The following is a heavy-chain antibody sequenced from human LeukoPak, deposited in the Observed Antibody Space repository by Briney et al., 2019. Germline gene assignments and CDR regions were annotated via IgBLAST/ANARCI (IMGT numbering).Heavy chain of an antibody. Sequence: ASVKVSCKASGYTFTSYDINWVRQATGQGLEWMGWMNPNSGNTGYAQKFQGRVTMTRNTSISTAYMELSSLRSEDTAVYYCARGVSDILTGYYNVWLRAYYYYGMDVWGQGTTVTVSS. V-gene: IGHV1-8*01. D-gene: IGHD3-9*01. CDR3: ARGVSDILTGYYNVWLRAYYYYGMDV. CDR1: GYTFTSYD. J-gene: IGHJ6*02. CDR2: MNPNSGNT.